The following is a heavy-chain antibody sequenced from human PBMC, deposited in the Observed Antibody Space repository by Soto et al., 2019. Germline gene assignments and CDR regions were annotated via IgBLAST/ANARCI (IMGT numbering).Heavy chain of an antibody. D-gene: IGHD1-1*01. V-gene: IGHV4-31*03. J-gene: IGHJ4*02. CDR2: ISYTGNT. CDR1: GGSXXXXXXX. Sequence: QVQLQESGPGLVKPSQTLSLTCTVSGGSXXXXXXXXXXXXIRPLPGKGLEWIGYISYTGNTYYNXXLKSRPTISIDTSENQXXXXLXSVTAADTAVYFCASGHDAYKVRYWGQGTLVTVSS. CDR3: ASGHDAYKVRY.